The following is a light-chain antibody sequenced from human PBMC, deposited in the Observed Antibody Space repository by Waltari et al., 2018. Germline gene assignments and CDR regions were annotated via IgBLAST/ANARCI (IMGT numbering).Light chain of an antibody. CDR1: QSISSY. Sequence: DIQMTQSPSSLSASVGDRVTITCRASQSISSYLNWYKQKPGKAPKLLIYTASSLQSGVPSRFSGRGSWTDFTLTISSLQFEDFATYYCQQSYSTPLTFGGGTRVEIK. CDR3: QQSYSTPLT. V-gene: IGKV1-39*01. CDR2: TAS. J-gene: IGKJ4*01.